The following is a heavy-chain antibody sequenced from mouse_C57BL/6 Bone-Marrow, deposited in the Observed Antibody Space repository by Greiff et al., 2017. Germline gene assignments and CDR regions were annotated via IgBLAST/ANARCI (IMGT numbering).Heavy chain of an antibody. CDR2: ISYSGST. Sequence: ESGPGLAKPSQTLSLTCSVTGYSITSDYWNWIRKFPGNKLEYMGYISYSGSTYYNPSLKSRISITRDTSKNQYYLQLNSVTTEDTATYYCARFSSSITTVAYYFDYWGQGTTLTVSS. CDR1: GYSITSDY. CDR3: ARFSSSITTVAYYFDY. D-gene: IGHD1-1*01. J-gene: IGHJ2*01. V-gene: IGHV3-8*01.